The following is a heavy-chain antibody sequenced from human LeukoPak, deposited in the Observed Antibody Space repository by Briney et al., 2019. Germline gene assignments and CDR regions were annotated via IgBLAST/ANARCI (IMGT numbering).Heavy chain of an antibody. D-gene: IGHD4-23*01. CDR3: ARVDGGIKIDY. CDR2: INPNSGGT. V-gene: IGHV1-2*02. Sequence: ASVKVSCKASGYNFTENYIHWVRQAPGQGLEWMGWINPNSGGTNYVQKFQGRVTMTRDTAISTAYMDLSRLRSDDTAVYYCARVDGGIKIDYWGQGTLVTVSS. CDR1: GYNFTENY. J-gene: IGHJ4*02.